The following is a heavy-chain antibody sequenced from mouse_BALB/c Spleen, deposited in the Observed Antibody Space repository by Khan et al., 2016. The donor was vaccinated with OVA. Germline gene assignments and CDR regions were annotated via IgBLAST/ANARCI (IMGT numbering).Heavy chain of an antibody. CDR3: ARPAYDGYYDY. V-gene: IGHV1S137*01. Sequence: QVQLQQSGPELVRPGVSVKISCKGSGYTFTDYAMYWVKQSHAESLEWIGLISTYSGNTNYNQKFKGKAIRTVDKSTTTAFMELARLPSEDSTIYYGARPAYDGYYDYWGQGTTLTVSA. J-gene: IGHJ2*01. CDR2: ISTYSGNT. CDR1: GYTFTDYA. D-gene: IGHD2-3*01.